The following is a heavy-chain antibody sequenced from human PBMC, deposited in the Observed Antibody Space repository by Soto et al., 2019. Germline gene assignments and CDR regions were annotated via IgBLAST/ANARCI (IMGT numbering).Heavy chain of an antibody. CDR3: ARFGGAALSHNWFDF. Sequence: LGESLKISCKGSGYRFSDYWIGWVRQTPGKGLEWMGNIYPDNSGTIYSPSFQGQVTLSADKSINTAYLQWSSLKASDTAIFYCARFGGAALSHNWFDFWGQGTLVTVSS. D-gene: IGHD3-16*01. V-gene: IGHV5-51*01. J-gene: IGHJ5*01. CDR1: GYRFSDYW. CDR2: IYPDNSGT.